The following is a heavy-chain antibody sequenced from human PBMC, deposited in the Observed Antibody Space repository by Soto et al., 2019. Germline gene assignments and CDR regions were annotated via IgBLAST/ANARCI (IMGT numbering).Heavy chain of an antibody. Sequence: QVQLVQSGAEVKKPGASVKVSCKASGYTFTGYYMHWVRQAPGQGLEWMGWINPNSGGTNYAQKFQGWVTMTRDTSISTAYMELSRLRSDDTAVYYCARDARITKYGGGFGYWGQGTLVTVSS. CDR3: ARDARITKYGGGFGY. D-gene: IGHD3-10*01. J-gene: IGHJ4*02. V-gene: IGHV1-2*04. CDR2: INPNSGGT. CDR1: GYTFTGYY.